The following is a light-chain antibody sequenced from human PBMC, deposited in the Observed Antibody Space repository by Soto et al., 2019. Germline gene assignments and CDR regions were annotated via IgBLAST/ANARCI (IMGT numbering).Light chain of an antibody. J-gene: IGKJ4*01. CDR3: HQYGSSPPT. V-gene: IGKV3-20*01. CDR1: QSVTSSY. Sequence: EIVLTQSPGTLSLSPGERATLSCRASQSVTSSYLAWYQHKPGQAPRLLIYAASRRATGIPDRFTGSGSGTDFTLTISRLGPDDFAVYYCHQYGSSPPTFGGGTKVELK. CDR2: AAS.